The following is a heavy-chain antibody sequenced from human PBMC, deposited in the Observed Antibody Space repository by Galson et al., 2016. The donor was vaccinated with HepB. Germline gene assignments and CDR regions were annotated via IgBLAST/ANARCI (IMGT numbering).Heavy chain of an antibody. CDR1: GFTVSNYY. J-gene: IGHJ6*03. CDR3: ARTSYRECTGTRCVNFRYYYYYMDV. Sequence: SLRLSCAASGFTVSNYYMSWVRQAPGKGLEWVSVIFYGGTTYYADSVEGRFTISRDDSMNTLYLQMNSLTAEDTAAYFCARTSYRECTGTRCVNFRYYYYYMDVWGKGTTVTVSS. V-gene: IGHV3-53*01. D-gene: IGHD2-8*02. CDR2: IFYGGTT.